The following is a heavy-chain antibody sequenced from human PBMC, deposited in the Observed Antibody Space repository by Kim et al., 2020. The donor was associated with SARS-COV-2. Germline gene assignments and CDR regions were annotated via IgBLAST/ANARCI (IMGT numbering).Heavy chain of an antibody. CDR1: GFTVSSNY. Sequence: GGSLRLSCAVAGFTVSSNYMTWVRQAPGKGLEWVSGIYSGGTTYYADSVKGRFTISRHNSKNMLYLQMNSLRIEDTAVYYWARARGYGYGYEGYYYYGMDVWGQGTTVTVSS. CDR2: IYSGGTT. D-gene: IGHD5-18*01. V-gene: IGHV3-53*04. J-gene: IGHJ6*02. CDR3: ARARGYGYGYEGYYYYGMDV.